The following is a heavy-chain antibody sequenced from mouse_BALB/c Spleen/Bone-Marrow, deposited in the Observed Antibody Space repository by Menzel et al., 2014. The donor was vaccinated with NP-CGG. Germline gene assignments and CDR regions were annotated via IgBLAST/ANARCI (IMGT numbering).Heavy chain of an antibody. CDR3: ARFYYGSNYAMDY. J-gene: IGHJ4*01. D-gene: IGHD1-1*01. V-gene: IGHV1-18*01. CDR2: INPYNGFI. CDR1: GYSFTGYT. Sequence: VQLKESGPELVKPGASMKISCKASGYSFTGYTMNWVKQSHGKNLEWIGLINPYNGFINYNQKFKGKATFTVDKSSSTAYMELLSLTSEDSAVYYCARFYYGSNYAMDYWGQGTSVTVSS.